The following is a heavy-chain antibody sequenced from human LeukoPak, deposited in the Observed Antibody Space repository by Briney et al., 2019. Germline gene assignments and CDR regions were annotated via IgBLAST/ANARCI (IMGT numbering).Heavy chain of an antibody. J-gene: IGHJ4*02. CDR3: ARGVYIAAAQYAY. CDR1: GGSISSYY. V-gene: IGHV4-59*01. D-gene: IGHD6-13*01. Sequence: PSETLSLTCTVSGGSISSYYWSWIRQPPGKGLEWIGYIYYSGTTNYNPSLKSRVTISVDTSKNQFSLKLSSVTAADTAVYYCARGVYIAAAQYAYWGQGTLVTISS. CDR2: IYYSGTT.